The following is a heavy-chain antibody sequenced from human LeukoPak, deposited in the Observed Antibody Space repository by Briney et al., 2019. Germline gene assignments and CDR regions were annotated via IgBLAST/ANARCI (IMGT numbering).Heavy chain of an antibody. J-gene: IGHJ4*02. CDR3: ARGVYIAAAQYAY. CDR1: GGSISSYY. V-gene: IGHV4-59*01. D-gene: IGHD6-13*01. Sequence: PSETLSLTCTVSGGSISSYYWSWIRQPPGKGLEWIGYIYYSGTTNYNPSLKSRVTISVDTSKNQFSLKLSSVTAADTAVYYCARGVYIAAAQYAYWGQGTLVTISS. CDR2: IYYSGTT.